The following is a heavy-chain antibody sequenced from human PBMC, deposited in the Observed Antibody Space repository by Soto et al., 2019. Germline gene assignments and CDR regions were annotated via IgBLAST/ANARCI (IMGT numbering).Heavy chain of an antibody. Sequence: QVQLQESGPGLVKPLETLSLTCNVSGGSISSFYWSWIRQPPGKGLEWIGYIHNSGTTNYNPSLKSRVTISVDTSKNQCSLKLTSVTAADTAVYYCARETTYYYHAMDVWGQGTTVTVSS. J-gene: IGHJ6*02. CDR1: GGSISSFY. D-gene: IGHD1-1*01. V-gene: IGHV4-59*01. CDR3: ARETTYYYHAMDV. CDR2: IHNSGTT.